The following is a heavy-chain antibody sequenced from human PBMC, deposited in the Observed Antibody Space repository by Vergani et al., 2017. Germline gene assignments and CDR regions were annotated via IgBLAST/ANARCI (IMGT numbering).Heavy chain of an antibody. V-gene: IGHV1-69*09. CDR1: GYTFTSYY. Sequence: QVQLVQSGAEVKKPGASVKVSCKPSGYTFTSYYMHWVRQAPGQGLEWMGRIIPILGIANYEQKFQGRVTITADKSTSTAYMELSSLRSEDTAVYYCARVTVTTSFDCWGQGTLVSVSS. CDR3: ARVTVTTSFDC. D-gene: IGHD4-17*01. CDR2: IIPILGIA. J-gene: IGHJ4*02.